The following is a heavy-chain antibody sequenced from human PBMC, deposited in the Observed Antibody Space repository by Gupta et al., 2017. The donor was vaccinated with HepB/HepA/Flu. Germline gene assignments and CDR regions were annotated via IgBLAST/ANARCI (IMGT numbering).Heavy chain of an antibody. CDR3: ARRLTPTWYFDL. Sequence: QVQLQESGPGLVKPSETLSLTCTVSGGSIISRSYYWGWIRQPPGKGLEWLGNIYYSGSTYDNPSLKSRVTLFVDTSKNQFSLRLSSVTAADTAVYYCARRLTPTWYFDLWGRGTRVTVSS. CDR1: GGSIISRSYY. CDR2: IYYSGST. J-gene: IGHJ2*01. V-gene: IGHV4-39*01.